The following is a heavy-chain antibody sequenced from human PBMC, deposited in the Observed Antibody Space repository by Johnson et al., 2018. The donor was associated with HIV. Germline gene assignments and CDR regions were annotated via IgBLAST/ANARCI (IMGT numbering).Heavy chain of an antibody. D-gene: IGHD3-10*01. Sequence: QVHLLESGGGLVQPGGSLRLSCAASGFTFSDYYMSWIRQAPGKGLEWVSYISSSGSLTYYADSVEGRFTISRDSAKNSLYLQMNSLRAEDTAVYYCARGPTRFAAFDIWGQGTMVTVSS. V-gene: IGHV3-11*01. CDR1: GFTFSDYY. CDR2: ISSSGSLT. J-gene: IGHJ3*02. CDR3: ARGPTRFAAFDI.